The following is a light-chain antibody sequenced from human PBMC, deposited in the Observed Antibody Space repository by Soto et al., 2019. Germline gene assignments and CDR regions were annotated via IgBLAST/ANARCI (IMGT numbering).Light chain of an antibody. CDR3: SSYTSSSVYV. CDR1: SSDVGGYNY. CDR2: EVS. Sequence: QSALTQPASVSGSPGQSITISCAGTSSDVGGYNYVSWYQQHPGKAPKLMIYEVSNRPSGVSHRFSGSKSGNTASLTISGLQAGDEADYYCSSYTSSSVYVFGTGTKLTVL. V-gene: IGLV2-14*01. J-gene: IGLJ1*01.